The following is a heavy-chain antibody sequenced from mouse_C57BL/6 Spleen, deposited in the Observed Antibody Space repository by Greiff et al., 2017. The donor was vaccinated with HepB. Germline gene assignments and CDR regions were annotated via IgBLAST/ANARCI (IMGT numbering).Heavy chain of an antibody. CDR2: IYPGSGST. CDR3: ARRIYYGYSYYFDY. J-gene: IGHJ2*01. V-gene: IGHV1-55*01. D-gene: IGHD2-2*01. CDR1: GYTFTSYW. Sequence: QVHVKQPGAELVKPGASVKMSCKASGYTFTSYWITWVKQRPGQGLEWIGDIYPGSGSTNYNEKFKSKATLTVDTSSSTAYMQLSSLTSEDSAVYYCARRIYYGYSYYFDYWGQGTTLTVSS.